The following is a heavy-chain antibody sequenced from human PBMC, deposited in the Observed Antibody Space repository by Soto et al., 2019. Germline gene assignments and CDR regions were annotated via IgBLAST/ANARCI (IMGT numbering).Heavy chain of an antibody. D-gene: IGHD2-15*01. CDR2: ISAYNGNT. CDR1: GYTFTSYG. Sequence: QVQLVQSGAEVKKPGASVKVSCKASGYTFTSYGISWVRQAPGQGLEWMGWISAYNGNTNYAQKLQGRVTMTTDTSTSTAYMELWSLRSDDTAVYYCARGRGGLYCSGGSCYLNIFDYWGQGTLVTVSS. J-gene: IGHJ4*02. CDR3: ARGRGGLYCSGGSCYLNIFDY. V-gene: IGHV1-18*01.